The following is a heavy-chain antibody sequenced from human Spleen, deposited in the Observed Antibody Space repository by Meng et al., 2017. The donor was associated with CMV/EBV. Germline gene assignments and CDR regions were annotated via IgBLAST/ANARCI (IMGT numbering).Heavy chain of an antibody. Sequence: GGSLRLSCEASGFTFTTETMNWVRQAPGKGLEWVSSISSSSKYVYYVDSVRGRFTISRDNAKKSLYLQLSSLRADDTAIYYCAKGRGPALTGGGPSVYFDYWGQGVLVTVSS. D-gene: IGHD2-15*01. CDR2: ISSSSKYV. J-gene: IGHJ4*02. CDR3: AKGRGPALTGGGPSVYFDY. V-gene: IGHV3-21*04. CDR1: GFTFTTET.